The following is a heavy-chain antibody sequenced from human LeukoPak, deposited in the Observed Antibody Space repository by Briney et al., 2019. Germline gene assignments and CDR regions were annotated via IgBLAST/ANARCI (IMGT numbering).Heavy chain of an antibody. CDR2: IYSGGST. CDR3: ARVGGH. V-gene: IGHV3-53*01. Sequence: SGGSLRLSCAASGFTVSSNYMSWVRQAPGKGLESVSVIYSGGSTYYAESVRGRFTISRDNSKNTLYLQMNSLRVEDTAVYYCARVGGHWGQGTLVTVSS. J-gene: IGHJ4*02. D-gene: IGHD3-10*01. CDR1: GFTVSSNY.